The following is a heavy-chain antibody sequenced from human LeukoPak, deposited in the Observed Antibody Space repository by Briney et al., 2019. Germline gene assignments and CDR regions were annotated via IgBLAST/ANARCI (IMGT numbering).Heavy chain of an antibody. CDR3: AKDTRSQWLELGYGMDV. CDR1: GFTFDDYA. J-gene: IGHJ6*02. D-gene: IGHD6-19*01. V-gene: IGHV3-9*01. Sequence: GRSLRLSCAASGFTFDDYAMHWVRQAPGKGLECVSGISWNSGSIGYADSVKGRFTISRDNAKNSLYLQMNSLRAEGTALYYCAKDTRSQWLELGYGMDVWGQGTTVTVSS. CDR2: ISWNSGSI.